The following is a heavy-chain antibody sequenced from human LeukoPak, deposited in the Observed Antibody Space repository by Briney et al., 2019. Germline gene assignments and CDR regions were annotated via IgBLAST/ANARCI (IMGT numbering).Heavy chain of an antibody. Sequence: GASEKVSCKASGYTFTGYYMHWVRQAPGQGLEWMGWINPNSGGTNYAQKFQGRVTMTRDTSISTACMELSRLRSDDTAVYYCAREAVVPAALAEGDYYYYYMDVWGKGTTVTVSS. CDR2: INPNSGGT. CDR3: AREAVVPAALAEGDYYYYYMDV. D-gene: IGHD2-2*01. V-gene: IGHV1-2*02. CDR1: GYTFTGYY. J-gene: IGHJ6*03.